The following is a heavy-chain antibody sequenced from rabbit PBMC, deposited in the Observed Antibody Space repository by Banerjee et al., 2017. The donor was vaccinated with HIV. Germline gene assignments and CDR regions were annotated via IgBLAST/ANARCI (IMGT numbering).Heavy chain of an antibody. Sequence: QEQLVESGGGLVQPEGSLTLTCKASGFSFSSSYYMCLVRQAPGKGPEWIACIYTGNDNTYYANWAKGRFTISRSTSLNTVDLKMTSLTAADTATYFCARESFVGDYFNLWGPGTLVTVS. CDR1: GFSFSSSYY. J-gene: IGHJ4*01. CDR3: ARESFVGDYFNL. V-gene: IGHV1S43*01. CDR2: IYTGNDNT.